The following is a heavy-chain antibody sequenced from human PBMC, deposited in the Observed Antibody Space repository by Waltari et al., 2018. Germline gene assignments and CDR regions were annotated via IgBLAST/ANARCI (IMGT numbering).Heavy chain of an antibody. Sequence: QVQLQESGPGLVEPSQTLSLTCSVTGDPINTTSYYLTWVRQPAGRGLEWIGHIYASGQTTYSPSLRSRVTIAADRSKNQFSLRLISVTASDTAVYYCAGGGGWLTDFWGQGIPVTVSS. CDR2: IYASGQT. CDR3: AGGGGWLTDF. CDR1: GDPINTTSYY. D-gene: IGHD5-12*01. J-gene: IGHJ4*02. V-gene: IGHV4-61*09.